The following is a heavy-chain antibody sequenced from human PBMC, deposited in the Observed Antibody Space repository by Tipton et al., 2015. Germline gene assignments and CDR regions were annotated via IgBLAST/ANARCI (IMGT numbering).Heavy chain of an antibody. J-gene: IGHJ6*02. CDR2: IKGQADGGTT. CDR3: TTNRAIGDV. V-gene: IGHV3-15*01. D-gene: IGHD2-21*01. CDR1: GFTFNNAW. Sequence: SLRLSCAASGFTFNNAWMSWARQAPGKGLEWVGRIKGQADGGTTNYSARVKGRFSISRDDSKKMVYLQMNSLKTDDTAVYYCTTNRAIGDVWGQGTTATVSS.